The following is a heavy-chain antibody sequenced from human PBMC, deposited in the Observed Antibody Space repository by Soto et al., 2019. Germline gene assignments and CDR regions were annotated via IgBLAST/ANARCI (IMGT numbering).Heavy chain of an antibody. CDR2: ISDDGSRA. Sequence: EVQLVESGGDLVQPGGSLRLSCTASGFTFSMYWMHWVRQVPGKGPEWVSRISDDGSRADYADSVKGRFTISRDNAKNTLYLEMHVLRAEDTAVYYCTRGPRPSSVGTGAFWGQGTPVTVSS. CDR1: GFTFSMYW. D-gene: IGHD3-10*01. CDR3: TRGPRPSSVGTGAF. J-gene: IGHJ4*02. V-gene: IGHV3-74*01.